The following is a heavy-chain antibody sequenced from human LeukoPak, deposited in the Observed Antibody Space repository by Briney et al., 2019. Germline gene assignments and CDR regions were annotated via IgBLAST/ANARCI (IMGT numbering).Heavy chain of an antibody. V-gene: IGHV3-73*01. D-gene: IGHD6-19*01. CDR2: IRSEANNYAT. CDR3: TRPYIGGWY. Sequence: QPGGSLRLSCAASGFTFSGSAMHWVRQASGKGLEWVGRIRSEANNYATAYGASVKGRFTISRDDSKNTAYLQMNSLKTEDTAVYYCTRPYIGGWYWGQGTLVTVSS. J-gene: IGHJ4*02. CDR1: GFTFSGSA.